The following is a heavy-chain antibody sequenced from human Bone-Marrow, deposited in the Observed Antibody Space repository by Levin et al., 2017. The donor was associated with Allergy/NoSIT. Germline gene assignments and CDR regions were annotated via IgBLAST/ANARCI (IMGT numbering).Heavy chain of an antibody. J-gene: IGHJ4*02. CDR3: ARGLGHSDY. CDR1: GYAFINYY. Sequence: ASVKVSCKASGYAFINYYIHWVRQAPGQGLEWMGWINPKSGETNYSPKFQARVTMTADTSIDTAYMDLISLRSDDTAIFFCARGLGHSDYWGQGTLVTVSS. CDR2: INPKSGET. V-gene: IGHV1-2*02. D-gene: IGHD1-26*01.